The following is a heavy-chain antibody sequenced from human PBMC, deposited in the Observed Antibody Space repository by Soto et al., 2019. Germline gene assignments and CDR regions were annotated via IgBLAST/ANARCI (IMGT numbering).Heavy chain of an antibody. Sequence: SETLSLTCAVYGGSFSGYYWSWIRLPPGKGLEWIGEINHSGSTNYNPSLKSRVTISVDTSKNQFSLKLSSVTAADTAVYYCARARRKTYSSGWYSYYYGMDVWGQGTTVTVSS. J-gene: IGHJ6*02. CDR1: GGSFSGYY. CDR3: ARARRKTYSSGWYSYYYGMDV. V-gene: IGHV4-34*01. D-gene: IGHD6-19*01. CDR2: INHSGST.